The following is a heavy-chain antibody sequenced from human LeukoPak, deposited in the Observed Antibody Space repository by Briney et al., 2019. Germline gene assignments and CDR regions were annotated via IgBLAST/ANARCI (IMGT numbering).Heavy chain of an antibody. CDR2: ISGGGVAI. J-gene: IGHJ4*02. D-gene: IGHD3-22*01. CDR1: GFTFSNHA. V-gene: IGHV3-23*01. CDR3: AKDGFDYYDSSGYFYFNY. Sequence: GESLRLSCAASGFTFSNHAMSWVRQAPGKGLQWVSAISGGGVAIYYADSVKGRFTISRDNSKNTLYLQMNSLRAEDTAVYYCAKDGFDYYDSSGYFYFNYWGQGTLVTVS.